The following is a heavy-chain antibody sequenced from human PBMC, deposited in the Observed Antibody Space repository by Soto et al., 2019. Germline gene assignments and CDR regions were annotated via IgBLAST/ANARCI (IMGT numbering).Heavy chain of an antibody. V-gene: IGHV5-51*01. Sequence: VNPPGESLKISCKGSGYSFTTYWIGWVRQMPGKGLEWMGIIYPGDSDTRYSPSFQGQVTISADKSITTAYLQWSSLKASDTAMYYCARERAYSYGSGSSPVYWGQGPLVNVSS. J-gene: IGHJ4*02. CDR3: ARERAYSYGSGSSPVY. D-gene: IGHD3-10*01. CDR1: GYSFTTYW. CDR2: IYPGDSDT.